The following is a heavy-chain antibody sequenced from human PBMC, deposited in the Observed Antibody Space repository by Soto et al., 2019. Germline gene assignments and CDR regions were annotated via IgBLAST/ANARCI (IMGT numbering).Heavy chain of an antibody. Sequence: SQTQSHRWSVAGGYIRSFSWSWIRQPPGKGLEWIGYIYHSGSTYYNPSLKSRVTISVDRSKNQFSLKLSSVTAADTAVYYCARVPAYWGQGTLVTVSS. V-gene: IGHV4-30-2*01. CDR2: IYHSGST. J-gene: IGHJ4*02. CDR3: ARVPAY. CDR1: GGYIRSFS.